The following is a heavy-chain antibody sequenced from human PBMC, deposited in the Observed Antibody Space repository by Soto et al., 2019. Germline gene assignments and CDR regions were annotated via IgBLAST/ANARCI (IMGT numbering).Heavy chain of an antibody. Sequence: EVQLLESGGGLVQPGGSLRLSCVATGFSFRTYAMNWARQAPGKGLEWVSGISDSGGYTYYADSVKGRFTISRDNSKNTLYLQMNSLRVYDTAVYYCAKDLATLTSRGMDVWGQGTTVTVSS. CDR1: GFSFRTYA. D-gene: IGHD6-6*01. J-gene: IGHJ6*02. V-gene: IGHV3-23*01. CDR2: ISDSGGYT. CDR3: AKDLATLTSRGMDV.